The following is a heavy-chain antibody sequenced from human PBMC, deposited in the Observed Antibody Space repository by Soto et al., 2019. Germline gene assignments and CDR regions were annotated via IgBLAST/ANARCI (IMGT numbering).Heavy chain of an antibody. D-gene: IGHD4-17*01. CDR2: ISSSSSYI. Sequence: EVQLVESGGGLVTPGVSLRLSCAASAFTFSSYSMNWVRQAPGKGLEWVSSISSSSSYIYYADSVKGRFTISRDNAKNSLFLQMNSLTAEDTAVYYCARDRTGLRVGYYGMDVWGQGTTVTVSS. J-gene: IGHJ6*02. CDR3: ARDRTGLRVGYYGMDV. CDR1: AFTFSSYS. V-gene: IGHV3-21*01.